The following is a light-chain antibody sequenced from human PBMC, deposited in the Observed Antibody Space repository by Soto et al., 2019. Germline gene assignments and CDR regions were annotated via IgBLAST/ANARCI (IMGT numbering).Light chain of an antibody. CDR3: QQYKDWPTT. CDR2: GAS. CDR1: QSVSSIY. J-gene: IGKJ1*01. Sequence: EIVLTQSTGTLSLSPGERSTLSCMSSQSVSSIYLAWYQQKPGQAPRLLIYGASTRATGIPVRFSGSGSGTEFTLTISTLQSEDSAVYYCQQYKDWPTTFGQGTKVDIK. V-gene: IGKV3-15*01.